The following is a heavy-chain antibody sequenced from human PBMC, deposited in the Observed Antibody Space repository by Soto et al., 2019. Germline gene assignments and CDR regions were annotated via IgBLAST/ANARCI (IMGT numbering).Heavy chain of an antibody. Sequence: GGSLRLSCAASGFTISSYAMSWVRQAPGKGLEWVSAISGSGGSTYYADSVKGRFTISRDNSKNTLYLQMNSLRAEDTAVYYCAKDLQQLVLGGFDYWGQGTLVTVSS. D-gene: IGHD6-13*01. CDR2: ISGSGGST. V-gene: IGHV3-23*01. CDR3: AKDLQQLVLGGFDY. CDR1: GFTISSYA. J-gene: IGHJ4*02.